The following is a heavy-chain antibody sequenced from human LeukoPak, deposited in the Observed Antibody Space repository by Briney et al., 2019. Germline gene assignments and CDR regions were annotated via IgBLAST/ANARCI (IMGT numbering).Heavy chain of an antibody. CDR1: GFTFSGSA. J-gene: IGHJ6*04. CDR2: IRSKANSYAT. CDR3: TSRSGYIYGYVKPPAEMDV. Sequence: GGSLRLSCAASGFTFSGSAMHWVRQASGKGLEWVGRIRSKANSYATAYAASVKGRFTISRDDSKNTAYLQMNSLKTEDTAVSYCTSRSGYIYGYVKPPAEMDVEGKGNTVTVTS. V-gene: IGHV3-73*01. D-gene: IGHD5-18*01.